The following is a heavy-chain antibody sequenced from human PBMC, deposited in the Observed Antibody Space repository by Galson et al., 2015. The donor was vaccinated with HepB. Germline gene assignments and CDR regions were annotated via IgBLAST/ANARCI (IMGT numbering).Heavy chain of an antibody. CDR2: IVPSLGIT. CDR3: ARDTMVRGSSRLAYYGMDV. D-gene: IGHD3-10*01. Sequence: SVKVSCKASGGTFGSDAISWVRQAPGQGLEWMGRIVPSLGITSYSQKFQGRVTTTADTSTNTAYMELRSLRSEDTAVYYCARDTMVRGSSRLAYYGMDVWGQGTSVTVSS. CDR1: GGTFGSDA. V-gene: IGHV1-69*04. J-gene: IGHJ6*02.